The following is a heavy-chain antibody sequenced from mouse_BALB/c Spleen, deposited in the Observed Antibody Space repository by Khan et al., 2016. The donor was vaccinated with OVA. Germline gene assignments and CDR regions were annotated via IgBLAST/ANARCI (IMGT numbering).Heavy chain of an antibody. CDR2: INTNTGNT. D-gene: IGHD2-14*01. J-gene: IGHJ3*01. Sequence: VQLKESGPDLVKPGASVKMSCKASGYSFTGYYMNWVKQSHGKSLECIGRINTNTGNTNYNQKFKGKVVFIVDTSSSTVYMELRSLTSEDSAVYYCARVYDFFAYWGQGTLVTVSA. CDR3: ARVYDFFAY. V-gene: IGHV1-26*01. CDR1: GYSFTGYY.